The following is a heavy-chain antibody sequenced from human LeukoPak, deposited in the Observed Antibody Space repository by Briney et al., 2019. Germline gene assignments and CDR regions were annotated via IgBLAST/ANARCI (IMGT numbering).Heavy chain of an antibody. D-gene: IGHD6-19*01. CDR2: ISSSSSYI. V-gene: IGHV3-21*01. J-gene: IGHJ4*02. CDR1: GFTFSSYA. CDR3: ARVIAVAGSQD. Sequence: GGSLRLSCVASGFTFSSYAMNCVRQAPGKGLEWVSSISSSSSYIYYADSAKGRFTISRDNAKNSLYLQMNSLRAEDTAVYYCARVIAVAGSQDWGQGTLVTVSS.